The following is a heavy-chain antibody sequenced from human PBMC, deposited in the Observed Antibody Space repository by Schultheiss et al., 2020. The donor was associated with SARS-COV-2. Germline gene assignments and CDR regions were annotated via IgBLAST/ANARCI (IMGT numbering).Heavy chain of an antibody. J-gene: IGHJ4*02. CDR1: GFTFSSYA. Sequence: GESLKISCAASGFTFSSYAMSWVRQAPGKGLEWVSYISSSSSTIYYADSVKGRFTISRDNAKNSLYLQMNSLRDEDTAVYYCARRELPGIAVAGTPSSDYWGQGTLVTVSS. CDR3: ARRELPGIAVAGTPSSDY. CDR2: ISSSSSTI. V-gene: IGHV3-48*02. D-gene: IGHD6-19*01.